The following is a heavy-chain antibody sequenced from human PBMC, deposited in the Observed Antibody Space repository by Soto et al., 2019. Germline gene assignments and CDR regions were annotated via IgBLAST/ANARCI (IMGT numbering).Heavy chain of an antibody. CDR2: IYYSGST. CDR1: GDSICNNNFY. Sequence: SETLSLTCTVSGDSICNNNFYWGWIRQPPGKGLEWIGTIYYSGSTYYNPSLKSRVTISVDTSNNQLSLKLSSVTAADTAVYYCARHYGYYSHYMEVWTKGTTVTVSS. CDR3: ARHYGYYSHYMEV. V-gene: IGHV4-39*01. J-gene: IGHJ6*03. D-gene: IGHD3-10*01.